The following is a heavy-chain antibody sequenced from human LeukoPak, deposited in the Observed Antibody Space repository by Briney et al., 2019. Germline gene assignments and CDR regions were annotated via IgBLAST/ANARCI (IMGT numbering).Heavy chain of an antibody. J-gene: IGHJ4*02. Sequence: GGPLRLSRAASGFTFSSYTMHWVRQAPGKGLQWVAVISYDGSNKYYADSVKGRFTISRDNSKNTLYLQMNSLRAEDTAVYYCARYSESPYCGGDCYYNDYWGQGTLVTVSS. D-gene: IGHD2-21*02. CDR2: ISYDGSNK. CDR3: ARYSESPYCGGDCYYNDY. CDR1: GFTFSSYT. V-gene: IGHV3-30*04.